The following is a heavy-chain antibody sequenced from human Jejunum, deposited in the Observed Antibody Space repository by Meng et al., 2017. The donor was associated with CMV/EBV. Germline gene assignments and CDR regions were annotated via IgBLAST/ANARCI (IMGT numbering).Heavy chain of an antibody. J-gene: IGHJ5*02. CDR1: GFNFSNYE. CDR2: ITSSGDRT. Sequence: SGFNFSNYEMSWVRLAPRKGLEWLSYITSSGDRTYYAESVKGRFTISRDNAKNSLYLQMNSLRAEDTAVYYCASNLGQWLNWFDPWGQGTLVTVSS. V-gene: IGHV3-48*03. CDR3: ASNLGQWLNWFDP. D-gene: IGHD5-12*01.